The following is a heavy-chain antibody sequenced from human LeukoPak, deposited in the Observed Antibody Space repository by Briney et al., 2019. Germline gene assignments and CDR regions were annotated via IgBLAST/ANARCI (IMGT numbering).Heavy chain of an antibody. CDR1: GFTFSSYS. CDR3: AREYYDSSGYYNY. V-gene: IGHV3-21*01. J-gene: IGHJ4*02. CDR2: ISSSSSYI. D-gene: IGHD3-22*01. Sequence: GGSLRLSCAASGFTFSSYSMNWVRQAPGKGLEWVSSISSSSSYIYYADSVKGRFTISRDNAKNSLYLQMNSLGAEDTAVYYCAREYYDSSGYYNYWGQGTLVTVSS.